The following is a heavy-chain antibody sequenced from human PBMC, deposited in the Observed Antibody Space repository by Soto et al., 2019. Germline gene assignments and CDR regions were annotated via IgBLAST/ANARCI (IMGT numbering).Heavy chain of an antibody. Sequence: QVQLVESGGGVVQPGRSLRLSCAASGFTFSSYGMHWVRQAPGKGLEWVAVISYDGSNKYYADSVKGRLTISRDNFKNTHYLQMKRVRAEDTGVYSCAKDGGGAYDYVWGSYPNGYYFDYWGQGTLVTVSS. CDR1: GFTFSSYG. D-gene: IGHD3-16*02. CDR3: AKDGGGAYDYVWGSYPNGYYFDY. J-gene: IGHJ4*02. CDR2: ISYDGSNK. V-gene: IGHV3-30*18.